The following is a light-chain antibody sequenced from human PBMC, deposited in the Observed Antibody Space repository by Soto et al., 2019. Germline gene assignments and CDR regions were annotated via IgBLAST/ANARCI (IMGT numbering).Light chain of an antibody. CDR2: EDR. J-gene: IGLJ6*01. Sequence: QSALTHPASVSGSPGQSITISCTGTSSDVGTYKLVSWYQQHPDKAPKLMIYEDRKRPSGVSDRFSGSKSGNTASLTISGLQAEDEADYYCCSYAGSSSYVFGSGTQLTVL. V-gene: IGLV2-23*01. CDR3: CSYAGSSSYV. CDR1: SSDVGTYKL.